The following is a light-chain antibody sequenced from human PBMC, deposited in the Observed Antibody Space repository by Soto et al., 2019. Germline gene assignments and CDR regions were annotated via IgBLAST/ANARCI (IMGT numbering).Light chain of an antibody. V-gene: IGLV2-14*01. CDR3: SSYTSTNTPVV. Sequence: QSVLTQPASVSGSPGQTITISCTGTSSDVGGYNYVSWYQHNPGKAPKLLTYEVSNRPSGVSDRFSGSKSDNMASLTISGLQAEDEAHYYCSSYTSTNTPVVFGGGTQRTVL. J-gene: IGLJ2*01. CDR2: EVS. CDR1: SSDVGGYNY.